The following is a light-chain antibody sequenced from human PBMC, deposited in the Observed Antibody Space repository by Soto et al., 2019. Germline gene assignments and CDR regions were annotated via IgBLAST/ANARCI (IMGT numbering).Light chain of an antibody. CDR1: QGISNF. CDR3: QKYSSVIT. CDR2: AAS. J-gene: IGKJ5*01. Sequence: DIPMTQSPSSLSASVGDRVTITCRASQGISNFLAWYQQKPGKVPKLLISAASTVQSGVPSRFSGSGSVTDFTLTITSLQPDDVATYYCQKYSSVITFGQGTRLEIK. V-gene: IGKV1-27*01.